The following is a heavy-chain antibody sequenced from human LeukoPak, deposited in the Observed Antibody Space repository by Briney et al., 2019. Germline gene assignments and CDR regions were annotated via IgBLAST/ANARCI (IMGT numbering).Heavy chain of an antibody. CDR2: ITGSGGST. CDR3: AKDGSRSYFGFDY. J-gene: IGHJ4*02. V-gene: IGHV3-23*01. Sequence: PGGSLRLSYGAPGFIFTYWAMSSLRQAPGKGLEWVSTITGSGGSTNYADSVKGRFTISIDNSKNTLYLQMNSLRAEDTSVYNCAKDGSRSYFGFDYWGEGTLVTVSS. D-gene: IGHD2-15*01. CDR1: GFIFTYWA.